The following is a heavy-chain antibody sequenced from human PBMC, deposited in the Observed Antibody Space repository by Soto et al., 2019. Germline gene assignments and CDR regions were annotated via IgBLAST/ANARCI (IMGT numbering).Heavy chain of an antibody. CDR2: IDRSGST. CDR3: ARDGAWRGFDV. Sequence: QLQLQESGSRLVKPSQTLSLTCTVSGDSISSGGYSWSWIRQPPGKGLEWVGYIDRSGSTYYNPPLQSRVTISVDRSSHQFSLSLTSVTAADTAFYYCARDGAWRGFDVWGQGTTVTVSS. CDR1: GDSISSGGYS. V-gene: IGHV4-30-2*01. J-gene: IGHJ6*02. D-gene: IGHD1-26*01.